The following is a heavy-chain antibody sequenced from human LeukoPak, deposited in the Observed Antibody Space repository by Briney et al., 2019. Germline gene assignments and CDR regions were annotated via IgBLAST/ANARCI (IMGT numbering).Heavy chain of an antibody. CDR3: ARGDVYFDY. CDR1: GYSFTNYD. D-gene: IGHD5-24*01. J-gene: IGHJ4*02. V-gene: IGHV1-18*01. Sequence: GASVKVSCKSSGYSFTNYDVNWVRQAPGQGLEWMGWISASNRNTNYAQKFQGRVTMTTDTSTSTAYMELRSLTSDDTAVYHCARGDVYFDYWGQGTLVTVSS. CDR2: ISASNRNT.